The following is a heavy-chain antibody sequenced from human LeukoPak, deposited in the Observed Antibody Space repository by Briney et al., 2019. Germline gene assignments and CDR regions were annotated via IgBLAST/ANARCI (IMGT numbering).Heavy chain of an antibody. V-gene: IGHV3-7*05. CDR1: GFTFSNYW. Sequence: GGSLRLSCAASGFTFSNYWMIWVRQAPGKGLEWVGNIKQDGSVNRYADSVRGRFTIPRDNAQTSLYLQMNSLRAEDTAVYYCARASNPWLQLTWGQGTLVTVSS. J-gene: IGHJ5*02. CDR3: ARASNPWLQLT. D-gene: IGHD5-24*01. CDR2: IKQDGSVN.